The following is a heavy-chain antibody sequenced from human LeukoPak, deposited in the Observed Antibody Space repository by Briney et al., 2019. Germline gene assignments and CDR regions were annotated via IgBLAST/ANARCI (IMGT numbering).Heavy chain of an antibody. V-gene: IGHV4-34*01. CDR2: INHSGST. D-gene: IGHD2-2*02. CDR3: ARAGKYRFDY. CDR1: GGSFSGYY. Sequence: SEALSLTCAVYGGSFSGYYWSWIRQPPGKGLEWIGEINHSGSTNYNPSLKSRVTISVDTSKNQFSLKLSSVTAADTAVYYCARAGKYRFDYWGQGTLVTVSS. J-gene: IGHJ4*02.